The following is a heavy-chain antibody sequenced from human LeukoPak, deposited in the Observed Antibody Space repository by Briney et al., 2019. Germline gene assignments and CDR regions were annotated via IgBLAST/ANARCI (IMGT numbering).Heavy chain of an antibody. J-gene: IGHJ4*02. V-gene: IGHV4-39*07. CDR2: IYYSGST. CDR1: GYSISSSSYY. CDR3: ARYQFKQLWYDY. D-gene: IGHD5-18*01. Sequence: SETLSLTCTVSGYSISSSSYYWGWIRQPPGKGLEWIGSIYYSGSTYYNPSLKSRVTISVDTSKNQFSLKLSSVTAADTAVYYCARYQFKQLWYDYWGQGTLVTVSS.